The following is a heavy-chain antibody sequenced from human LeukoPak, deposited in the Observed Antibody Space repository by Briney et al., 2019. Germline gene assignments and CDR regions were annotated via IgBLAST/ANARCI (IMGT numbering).Heavy chain of an antibody. CDR3: ARSSTPYYYDSSGVVDY. Sequence: ASVKVSCKASGYTFTSYDINWVRQATGQGLEWMGWMNPNSGNTGYAQKFQGRVTITRNTSISTAYMELSSLRSEDTAVYYCARSSTPYYYDSSGVVDYWGQGTLVTVSS. J-gene: IGHJ4*02. V-gene: IGHV1-8*03. D-gene: IGHD3-22*01. CDR1: GYTFTSYD. CDR2: MNPNSGNT.